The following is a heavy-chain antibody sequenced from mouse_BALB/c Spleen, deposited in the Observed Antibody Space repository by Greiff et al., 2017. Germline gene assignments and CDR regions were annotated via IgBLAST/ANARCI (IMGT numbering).Heavy chain of an antibody. D-gene: IGHD2-12*01. CDR2: INPYNGDT. J-gene: IGHJ2*01. Sequence: EVKLQESGPELVKPGASVKISCKASGYSFTGYFMNWVMQSHGKSLEWIGRINPYNGDTFYNQKFKGKATLTVDKSSSTAHMELRSLASEDSAVYYCARLTTGYYFDYWGQGTTLTVSS. V-gene: IGHV1-20*02. CDR1: GYSFTGYF. CDR3: ARLTTGYYFDY.